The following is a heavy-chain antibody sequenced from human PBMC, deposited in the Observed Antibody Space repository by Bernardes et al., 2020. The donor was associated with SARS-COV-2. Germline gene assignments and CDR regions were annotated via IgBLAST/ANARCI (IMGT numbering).Heavy chain of an antibody. CDR1: GFTVSSNY. CDR2: IYSHGGT. D-gene: IGHD2-21*02. Sequence: GGSLRLSCAASGFTVSSNYMSWVRQAPGKGLEWVSIIYSHGGTYYTDSVKGRFTISRDNAKNTLYLQMNSLRDEDTALYYCARGISDCGGDCYSSHFDYWGQGTRVTVSS. CDR3: ARGISDCGGDCYSSHFDY. V-gene: IGHV3-66*01. J-gene: IGHJ4*02.